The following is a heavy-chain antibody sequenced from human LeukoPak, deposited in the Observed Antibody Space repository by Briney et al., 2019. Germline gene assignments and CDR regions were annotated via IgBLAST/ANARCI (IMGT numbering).Heavy chain of an antibody. CDR3: ARGVAGSSYYYYYMDV. CDR1: GFTFSSYN. CDR2: ISRSSSYI. D-gene: IGHD6-19*01. V-gene: IGHV3-21*01. J-gene: IGHJ6*03. Sequence: GGSLRLSCAASGFTFSSYNMNWVRQAPGKGLEWGSSISRSSSYIDYADSLKGRFTISRDNAKNSLYLQMNSLRAEDTAVYYCARGVAGSSYYYYYMDVWGKGTTVTISS.